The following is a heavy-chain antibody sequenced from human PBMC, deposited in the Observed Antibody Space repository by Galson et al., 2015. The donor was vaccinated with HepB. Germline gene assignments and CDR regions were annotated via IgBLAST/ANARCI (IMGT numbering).Heavy chain of an antibody. CDR3: ARHETVRGWFGP. Sequence: QSGAEVKKPGESLRISCLGSGYNFVTHWISWVRQMPGKGLEWMGRIDPSDSYADYNPSFRGHVTISVDKSIGTAYLQWNSLEASDTAIYYCARHETVRGWFGPWGQGTLVTVSS. J-gene: IGHJ5*01. D-gene: IGHD3-10*02. V-gene: IGHV5-10-1*01. CDR1: GYNFVTHW. CDR2: IDPSDSYA.